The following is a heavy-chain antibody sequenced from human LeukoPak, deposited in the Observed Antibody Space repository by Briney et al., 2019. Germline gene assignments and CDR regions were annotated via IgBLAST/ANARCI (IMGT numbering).Heavy chain of an antibody. V-gene: IGHV4-30-2*01. CDR2: IYHSGSS. Sequence: PSETLSLTCAVSGVSVGTGGYSWNWVRQPPGKGLEWIGCIYHSGSSFYNPSLKSRLTIPMDRSKNQFSLKLSSVTAADTAVYYCVSAYCGGDCYHSLLTDWGQGALVTVSS. D-gene: IGHD2-21*02. CDR3: VSAYCGGDCYHSLLTD. J-gene: IGHJ4*02. CDR1: GVSVGTGGYS.